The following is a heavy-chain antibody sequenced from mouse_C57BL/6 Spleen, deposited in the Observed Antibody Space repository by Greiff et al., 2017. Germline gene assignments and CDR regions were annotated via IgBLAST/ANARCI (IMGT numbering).Heavy chain of an antibody. Sequence: EVKLVESGGGLVQPKGSLKLSCAASGFSFNTYAMNWVRQAPGKGLEWVARIRSKSNNYATYYADSVKDRFTISRDDSESMLYLQMNNLKTEDTAIYYCVRDYDGYYSGYYFDYWGQGTPLTVSS. CDR1: GFSFNTYA. J-gene: IGHJ2*01. CDR3: VRDYDGYYSGYYFDY. V-gene: IGHV10-1*01. CDR2: IRSKSNNYAT. D-gene: IGHD2-3*01.